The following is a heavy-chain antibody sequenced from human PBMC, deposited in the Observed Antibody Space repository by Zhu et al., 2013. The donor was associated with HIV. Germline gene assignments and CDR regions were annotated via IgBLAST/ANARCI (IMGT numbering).Heavy chain of an antibody. J-gene: IGHJ3*02. CDR1: GYTLTELS. D-gene: IGHD6-6*01. CDR3: ATPSTEYSSSWGAFDI. Sequence: QVQLVQSGAEVKKPGASVKVSCKVSGYTLTELSMHWVRQAPGKGLEWMGGFDPEDGETIYAQKFQGRVTMTEDTSTDTAYMELSSLRSEDTAVYYCATPSTEYSSSWGAFDIWGQGTMVTSLQ. CDR2: FDPEDGET. V-gene: IGHV1-24*01.